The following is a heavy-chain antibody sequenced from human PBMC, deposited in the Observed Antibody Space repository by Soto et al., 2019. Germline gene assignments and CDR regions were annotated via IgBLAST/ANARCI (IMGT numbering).Heavy chain of an antibody. J-gene: IGHJ6*02. D-gene: IGHD6-13*01. CDR3: ARGYGSSWYYYYYGMDV. Sequence: GASVKVSCKASGYTFTSYDINWVRQATGQGLEWMGWMNPNSGNTGYAQKFQGRVTMTRNTSISTAYMELSSLRSEDTAVYYCARGYGSSWYYYYYGMDVWGQGTTVTVSS. V-gene: IGHV1-8*01. CDR2: MNPNSGNT. CDR1: GYTFTSYD.